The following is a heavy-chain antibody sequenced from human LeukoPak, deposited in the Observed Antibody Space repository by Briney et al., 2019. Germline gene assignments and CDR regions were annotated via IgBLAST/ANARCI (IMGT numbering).Heavy chain of an antibody. CDR2: INPRTGST. Sequence: GASVTVSCTCSGSTFTIYYMHWVRRAPGHGREWLGIINPRTGSTSYAQKFQGRVTMTRDTSTSTVYMELSSLRSEDTAVYYCASRNVDYCSGGSCYSGFDYWGQGTLVSVSS. V-gene: IGHV1-46*01. CDR1: GSTFTIYY. CDR3: ASRNVDYCSGGSCYSGFDY. D-gene: IGHD2-15*01. J-gene: IGHJ4*02.